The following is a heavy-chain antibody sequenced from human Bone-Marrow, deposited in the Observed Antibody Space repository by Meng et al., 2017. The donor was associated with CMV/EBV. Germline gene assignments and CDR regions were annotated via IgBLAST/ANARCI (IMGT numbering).Heavy chain of an antibody. J-gene: IGHJ4*02. Sequence: GESLKISCAASGFTFSSYEMNWVRQAPGKGLEWVSYISSSGSTIYYADSVKGRFTIPRDNAKNSLYLQMNSLRAEDTAVYYCARYCSSTSCYRVFDYWGQGTLVTVSS. D-gene: IGHD2-2*02. CDR3: ARYCSSTSCYRVFDY. V-gene: IGHV3-48*03. CDR2: ISSSGSTI. CDR1: GFTFSSYE.